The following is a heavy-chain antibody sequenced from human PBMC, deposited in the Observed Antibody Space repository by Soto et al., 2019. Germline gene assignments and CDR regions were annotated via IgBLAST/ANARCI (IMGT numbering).Heavy chain of an antibody. CDR1: GEPISSSSYY. J-gene: IGHJ4*02. V-gene: IGHV4-39*01. CDR3: ARQRTTVVTQAYFDH. Sequence: SETLSLTCIVSGEPISSSSYYWGWIRQPPGKGLEWIGSIYYIGRTYYNPSFKSRVTISIDTSKNQFSLKLSSVTATDTAVYYCARQRTTVVTQAYFDHWGQGALVTVSS. CDR2: IYYIGRT. D-gene: IGHD2-21*02.